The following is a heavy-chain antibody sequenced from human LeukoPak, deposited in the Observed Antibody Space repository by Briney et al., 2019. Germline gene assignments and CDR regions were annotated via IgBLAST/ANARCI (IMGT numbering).Heavy chain of an antibody. V-gene: IGHV4-39*01. J-gene: IGHJ4*02. D-gene: IGHD2-2*01. CDR3: ARGCSPNYPLDY. Sequence: PSETLSLTCTVSGGSISSSNYYWGWIRQPPGKGLEWIGSIYYSGSTYNNPSLKSRVTMSLDTSKNQFSLRLSSVTAADTAVYYCARGCSPNYPLDYWGQGTLVTVSS. CDR1: GGSISSSNYY. CDR2: IYYSGST.